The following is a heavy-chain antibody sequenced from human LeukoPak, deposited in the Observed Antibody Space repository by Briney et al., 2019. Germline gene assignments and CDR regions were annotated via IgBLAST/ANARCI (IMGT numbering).Heavy chain of an antibody. D-gene: IGHD6-13*01. CDR3: AKGPAVLAADFDY. J-gene: IGHJ4*02. CDR1: GFTFRNYG. V-gene: IGHV3-33*06. CDR2: IWYDGSNK. Sequence: GGSLRLSCAASGFTFRNYGMRWVRQAPGKGLEWVALIWYDGSNKFYADSVKGRFTISRDNSNNTLYLQINSLRPEDTAVYYCAKGPAVLAADFDYWGQGTLIAVSS.